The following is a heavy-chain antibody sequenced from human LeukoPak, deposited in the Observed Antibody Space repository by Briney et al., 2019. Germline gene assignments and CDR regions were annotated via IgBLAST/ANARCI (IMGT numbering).Heavy chain of an antibody. CDR3: ARPPEYSSGWYPLDY. D-gene: IGHD6-19*01. Sequence: SVKVSCKASGGTFSSYAISWVRQAPGQGLEWMGGIIPIFGTANYAQKFQGRVTITAGESTSTAYMELSSLRSEDTAVYYCARPPEYSSGWYPLDYWGQGTLVTVSS. CDR2: IIPIFGTA. V-gene: IGHV1-69*01. CDR1: GGTFSSYA. J-gene: IGHJ4*02.